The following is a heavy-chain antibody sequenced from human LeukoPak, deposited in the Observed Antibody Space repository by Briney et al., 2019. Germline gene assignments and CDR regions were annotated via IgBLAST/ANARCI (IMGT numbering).Heavy chain of an antibody. CDR1: GYSISSGYY. D-gene: IGHD1-26*01. CDR2: INHSGST. J-gene: IGHJ4*02. CDR3: ASKPWELGAY. Sequence: SETLSLTCTVSGYSISSGYYWSWIRQPPGKGLEWIGEINHSGSTNYNPSLKSRVTISVDTSKNQFSLKLSSVTAADTAVYYCASKPWELGAYWGQGTLVTVSS. V-gene: IGHV4-38-2*02.